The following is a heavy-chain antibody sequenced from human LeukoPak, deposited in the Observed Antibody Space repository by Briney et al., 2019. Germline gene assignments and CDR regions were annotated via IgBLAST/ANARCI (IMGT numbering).Heavy chain of an antibody. CDR2: IYYSGST. D-gene: IGHD7-27*01. V-gene: IGHV4-59*01. CDR1: GGSISSYY. Sequence: SETLSLTCTVSGGSISSYYWSWIRQPPGKGLEWIGYIYYSGSTNYNPSLKSRVTISVDTSKNQFSLELTSVTAADTAVYYCARIETGGWFDPWGQGTLVTVSS. CDR3: ARIETGGWFDP. J-gene: IGHJ5*02.